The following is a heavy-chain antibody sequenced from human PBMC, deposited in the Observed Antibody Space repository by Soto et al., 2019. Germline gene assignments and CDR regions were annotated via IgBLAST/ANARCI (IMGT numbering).Heavy chain of an antibody. CDR2: ISYDGSNK. V-gene: IGHV3-30-3*01. CDR3: AREESYFDPLVGP. CDR1: GFTFSSYA. Sequence: PGGSLRLSCAASGFTFSSYAMHWVRQAPGKGLEWVAVISYDGSNKYYADSVKGRFTISRDNSKNTLYLQMNSLRAEDTAVYYCAREESYFDPLVGPWGQGTPVTVSS. J-gene: IGHJ5*02. D-gene: IGHD3-9*01.